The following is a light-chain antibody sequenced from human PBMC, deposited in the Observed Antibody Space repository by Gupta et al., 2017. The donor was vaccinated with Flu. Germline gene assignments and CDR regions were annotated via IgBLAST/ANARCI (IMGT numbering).Light chain of an antibody. CDR1: SGHSSYI. V-gene: IGLV4-60*03. J-gene: IGLJ3*02. CDR2: LEGSGSY. Sequence: HPVLTQSSSASASLGSSVKLTCTLSSGHSSYIIAWHQQQPGKAPRYLMKLEGSGSYNKGSGVPDRFSGSSSGADRYLTISNLQSEDEADYYCETWDRNTRVFGGGTKLTVL. CDR3: ETWDRNTRV.